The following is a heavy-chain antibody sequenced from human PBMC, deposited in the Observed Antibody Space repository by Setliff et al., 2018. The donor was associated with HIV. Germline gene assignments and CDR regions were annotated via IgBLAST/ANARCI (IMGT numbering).Heavy chain of an antibody. V-gene: IGHV4-38-2*01. CDR2: IHHSGNT. CDR3: ARHDITLVRGLV. J-gene: IGHJ6*02. CDR1: GYSISSGYY. D-gene: IGHD3-10*01. Sequence: SETLSLTFPVSGYSISSGYYWGWIRQPPGRGLEWIGAIHHSGNTYYNPSLKSRVTISVDTSKNLFSLKVNSVTAADTAVYYCARHDITLVRGLVWGQGTTVTVS.